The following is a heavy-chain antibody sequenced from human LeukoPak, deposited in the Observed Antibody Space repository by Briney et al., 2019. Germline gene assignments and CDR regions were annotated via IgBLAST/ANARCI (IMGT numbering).Heavy chain of an antibody. J-gene: IGHJ5*02. V-gene: IGHV4-39*01. CDR3: ARPIAVAGTGWFDP. CDR1: GGSISIISYF. CDR2: IYYSGST. D-gene: IGHD6-19*01. Sequence: SETLSLPCTLSGGSISIISYFCGWIRQPPGEGLEWIGSIYYSGSTYYNPSLKSRVTISVDTSKNQFSLKLSSVTAADTAVYYCARPIAVAGTGWFDPWGQGTLVTVSS.